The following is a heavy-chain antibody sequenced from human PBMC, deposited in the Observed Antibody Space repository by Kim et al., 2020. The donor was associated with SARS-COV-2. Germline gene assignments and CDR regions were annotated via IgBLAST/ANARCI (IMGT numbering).Heavy chain of an antibody. V-gene: IGHV6-1*01. J-gene: IGHJ6*02. CDR1: GDSVSSNNAA. D-gene: IGHD3-16*01. CDR3: ANGGSGLRGMNV. CDR2: TYYRSKCFI. Sequence: SQTLSLTCAISGDSVSSNNAAWNWIRQSPSSGLEWLGWTYYRSKCFIDYALSVKSRITINLDTSKNHFSLQLSSVTPEDTAVCYCANGGSGLRGMNVWGQGTAVTFSS.